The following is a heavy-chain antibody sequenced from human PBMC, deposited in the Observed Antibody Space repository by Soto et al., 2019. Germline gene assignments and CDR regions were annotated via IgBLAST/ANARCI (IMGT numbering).Heavy chain of an antibody. Sequence: SVKVSCKASGGTFSSYAISWVRQAPGQGLEWMGGIIPIFGTANYAQKFQGRVTITADKSTSTAYMELSSLRSEDTAVYYCASQLPSLYCTGSTSCYTGSRPLDYWGQGTLVTVSS. CDR1: GGTFSSYA. J-gene: IGHJ4*02. CDR3: ASQLPSLYCTGSTSCYTGSRPLDY. D-gene: IGHD2-2*02. CDR2: IIPIFGTA. V-gene: IGHV1-69*06.